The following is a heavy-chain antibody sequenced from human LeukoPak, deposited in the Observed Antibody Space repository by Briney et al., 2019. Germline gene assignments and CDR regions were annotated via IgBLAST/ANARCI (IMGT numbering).Heavy chain of an antibody. Sequence: GGSLRLSCAASGFTFSSYWMSWVRQARGKGLEWVANIKQDGGEKYYVDSVKGRFTISRDNAKNSLYLQMNSLRAEDTAVYYCARGRMLYYYDSSGYPFDYWGQGSLVTVSS. CDR2: IKQDGGEK. CDR1: GFTFSSYW. CDR3: ARGRMLYYYDSSGYPFDY. V-gene: IGHV3-7*04. D-gene: IGHD3-22*01. J-gene: IGHJ4*02.